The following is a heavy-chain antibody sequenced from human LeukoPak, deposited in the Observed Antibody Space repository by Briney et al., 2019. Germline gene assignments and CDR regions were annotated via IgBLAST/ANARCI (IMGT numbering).Heavy chain of an antibody. D-gene: IGHD6-13*01. J-gene: IGHJ5*02. CDR1: GYTFTSYG. V-gene: IGHV1-18*01. CDR3: ARTSVSSSWSGVVDP. Sequence: ASVKVSCKASGYTFTSYGISWVRQAPGQGLEWMGWISAYNGNTNYAQKLQGRVTMTTDTSTSTAYMELRSLRSDDTAVYYCARTSVSSSWSGVVDPWGQGTLVTVSS. CDR2: ISAYNGNT.